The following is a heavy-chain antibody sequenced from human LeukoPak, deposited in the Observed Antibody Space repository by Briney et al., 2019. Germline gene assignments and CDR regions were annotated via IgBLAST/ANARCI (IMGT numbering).Heavy chain of an antibody. J-gene: IGHJ4*02. CDR3: AKVSRYVDSDY. Sequence: GGSLRLSCAASGFTVSSNYMSWVREAPGKGLEWVSVIYSGGSTYYADCVKGGFTISRDNSKNRLYLQMNSLRAEDTAVYYCAKVSRYVDSDYWGQGTLVTVSP. V-gene: IGHV3-53*01. D-gene: IGHD3-9*01. CDR2: IYSGGST. CDR1: GFTVSSNY.